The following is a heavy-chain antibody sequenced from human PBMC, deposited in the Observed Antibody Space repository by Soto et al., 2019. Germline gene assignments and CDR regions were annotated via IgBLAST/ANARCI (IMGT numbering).Heavy chain of an antibody. J-gene: IGHJ4*02. CDR2: KGDESDT. CDR3: ARGAYRAYYLDH. CDR1: GFSFSSYW. V-gene: IGHV3-74*01. Sequence: EVQLVESGGGLVQPGVSLRLSCAASGFSFSSYWMHWVRQAPGKGLVWVSRKGDESDTNYADSVKGRFTISRDNAQNTLYLQMGSLRAEDTAIYYCARGAYRAYYLDHWGQGALVTIS. D-gene: IGHD3-10*01.